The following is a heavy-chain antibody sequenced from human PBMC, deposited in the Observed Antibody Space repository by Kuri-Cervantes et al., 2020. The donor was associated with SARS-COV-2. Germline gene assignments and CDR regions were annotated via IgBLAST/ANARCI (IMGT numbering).Heavy chain of an antibody. Sequence: GSLRLSCTVSGYSISSGYYWGWIRQPPGKGLEWIGRIYTSGSTTYNPSLQSRVSMSLDTSKNQFSLKLSSVTAADTAVYYCARACSGAGCYSGYWYFDLWGRGSLVTVSS. D-gene: IGHD2-15*01. CDR2: IYTSGST. CDR1: GYSISSGYY. CDR3: ARACSGAGCYSGYWYFDL. J-gene: IGHJ2*01. V-gene: IGHV4-38-2*02.